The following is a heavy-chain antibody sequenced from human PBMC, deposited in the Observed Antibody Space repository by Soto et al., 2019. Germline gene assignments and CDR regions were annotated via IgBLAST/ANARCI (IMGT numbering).Heavy chain of an antibody. J-gene: IGHJ3*02. CDR2: IYYGGDT. CDR1: GGSISSSNHF. V-gene: IGHV4-39*01. Sequence: QLQLQESGPGLLKPSETLSLTCTVSGGSISSSNHFWGWIRQPPGKELEWIGSIYYGGDTYYNSALESRVTMSVDTSKNQFSLKLNSVTAADTAVYYCARWGVTTAVPGAFDIWGQGTLVTVSS. D-gene: IGHD6-13*01. CDR3: ARWGVTTAVPGAFDI.